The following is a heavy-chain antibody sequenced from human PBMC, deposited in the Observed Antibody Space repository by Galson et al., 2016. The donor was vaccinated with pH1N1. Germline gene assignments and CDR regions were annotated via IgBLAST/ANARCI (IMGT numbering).Heavy chain of an antibody. CDR1: GYTFTGYY. Sequence: SVKVSCKASGYTFTGYYIHWVRQAPGQGLEWMGWVKPNSGDTKYAQKFQGRVTMTRDTSISTAYMELSSLSSYDTAIYYCARGRYCNNRDCFMGIDSWGQGTLVTVSS. CDR3: ARGRYCNNRDCFMGIDS. J-gene: IGHJ4*02. D-gene: IGHD2-8*01. CDR2: VKPNSGDT. V-gene: IGHV1-2*02.